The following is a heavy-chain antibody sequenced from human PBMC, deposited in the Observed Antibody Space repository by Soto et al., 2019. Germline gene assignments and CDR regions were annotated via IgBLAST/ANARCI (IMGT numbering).Heavy chain of an antibody. CDR3: AKVSAGFSGSYSDFDY. D-gene: IGHD1-26*01. CDR2: ISNDGSSQ. J-gene: IGHJ4*02. V-gene: IGHV3-30*18. CDR1: GFTLSSYE. Sequence: GGSLRLSCAASGFTLSSYEMHWVRQAPGKGLEWVAVISNDGSSQYYADSVKGRFTISRDNSKNTLYLQMNSLRAEDTAVYYCAKVSAGFSGSYSDFDYWGQGTLVTVSS.